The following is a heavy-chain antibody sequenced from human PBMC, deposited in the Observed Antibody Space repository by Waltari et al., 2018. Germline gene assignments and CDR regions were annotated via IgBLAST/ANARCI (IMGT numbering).Heavy chain of an antibody. V-gene: IGHV3-73*01. J-gene: IGHJ4*02. CDR3: ATITTPSDH. D-gene: IGHD4-4*01. CDR2: GRNKAKHYAK. Sequence: DVFLVESGGGLVQPGGPLKLSCEASGFPFSDFAMNWDGTPSGKGLEWVGLGRNKAKHYAKAYGESVRGRFTISRDDSKNTAFLQMNSLEPDDTAVYYCATITTPSDHWGQGTLVVVSS. CDR1: GFPFSDFA.